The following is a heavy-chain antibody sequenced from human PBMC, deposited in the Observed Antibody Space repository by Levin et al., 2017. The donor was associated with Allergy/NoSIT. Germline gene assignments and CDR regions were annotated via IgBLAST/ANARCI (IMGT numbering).Heavy chain of an antibody. J-gene: IGHJ4*02. CDR1: GGSIGSSSYY. V-gene: IGHV4-39*07. CDR3: ARIRHEQWLDY. Sequence: SQTLSLPCPVSGGSIGSSSYYWGWLRQPPGKGLEWIGSIYYSGSTYYNPSLKSRVTISVDTSKNQFSLKLSSVTAADTAVYYCARIRHEQWLDYWGQGTLVTVSS. CDR2: IYYSGST. D-gene: IGHD6-19*01.